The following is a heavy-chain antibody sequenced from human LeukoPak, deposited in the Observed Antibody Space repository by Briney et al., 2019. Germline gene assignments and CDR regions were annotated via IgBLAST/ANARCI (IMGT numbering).Heavy chain of an antibody. J-gene: IGHJ5*02. CDR1: GGSISSGGYY. CDR2: INHSGST. Sequence: SETLSLTCTVSGGSISSGGYYWSWIRQPPGKGLEWIGEINHSGSTNYNPSLKSRVTISVDTSKNQFSLKLSSVTAADTAVYYCARTPDLVPAARRSPNWFDPWGQGTLVTVSS. CDR3: ARTPDLVPAARRSPNWFDP. D-gene: IGHD2-2*01. V-gene: IGHV4-39*07.